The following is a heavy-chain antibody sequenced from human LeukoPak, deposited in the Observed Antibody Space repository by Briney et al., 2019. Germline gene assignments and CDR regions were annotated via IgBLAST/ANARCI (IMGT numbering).Heavy chain of an antibody. CDR2: ISAYNGNT. V-gene: IGHV1-18*01. J-gene: IGHJ4*02. Sequence: ASVKVSCKASGYTFTSYGISWVRQAPGQGLEWMGWISAYNGNTNYAQKLQGRVTMTTDTSTSTAYMELRSLRSDDTAVYYCARDQDQWQPPRYNSNDYWGQGTLVTVSS. D-gene: IGHD3-16*02. CDR3: ARDQDQWQPPRYNSNDY. CDR1: GYTFTSYG.